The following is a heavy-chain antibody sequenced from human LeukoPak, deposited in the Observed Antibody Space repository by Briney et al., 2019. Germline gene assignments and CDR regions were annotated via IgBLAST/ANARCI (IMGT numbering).Heavy chain of an antibody. D-gene: IGHD4-17*01. CDR3: ARDQDDYGLFDY. Sequence: ASVKVSCKASGNTFTRYYMHWVRQAPGQGLEWMGIINPSGVSTIYAQNFQGRVTMTRDTSTSTVYMELSSLRSEDTAVYYCARDQDDYGLFDYWGQGTLVTVCS. J-gene: IGHJ4*02. V-gene: IGHV1-46*01. CDR2: INPSGVST. CDR1: GNTFTRYY.